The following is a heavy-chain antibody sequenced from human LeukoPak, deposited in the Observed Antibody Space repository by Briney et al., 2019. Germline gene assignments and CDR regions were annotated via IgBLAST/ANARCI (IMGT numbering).Heavy chain of an antibody. CDR3: ANSGSSERMGGVDY. D-gene: IGHD1-26*01. V-gene: IGHV3-23*01. Sequence: PGGSLRLSCAASGFTFSSYAMSWVRQAPGKGLEWVSAISGSGGSTYYADSVKGRFTISRDNSKNTLYLQMNSLRAEDTAVYYCANSGSSERMGGVDYWGQGTLVTVSS. J-gene: IGHJ4*02. CDR2: ISGSGGST. CDR1: GFTFSSYA.